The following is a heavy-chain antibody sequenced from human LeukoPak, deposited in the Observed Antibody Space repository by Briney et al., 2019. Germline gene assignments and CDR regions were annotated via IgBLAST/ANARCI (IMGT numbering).Heavy chain of an antibody. J-gene: IGHJ4*02. CDR2: IYASGST. Sequence: PSETLSLTCTVSSGSINSYYWSWLRQPAERGLEWIGRIYASGSTNYKPSLKSRVTMSVDTSKNHFSLKLSSVTAADTAVYYCARGKQQLDGWGFDYWGQGTLVTVSS. V-gene: IGHV4-4*07. D-gene: IGHD6-13*01. CDR3: ARGKQQLDGWGFDY. CDR1: SGSINSYY.